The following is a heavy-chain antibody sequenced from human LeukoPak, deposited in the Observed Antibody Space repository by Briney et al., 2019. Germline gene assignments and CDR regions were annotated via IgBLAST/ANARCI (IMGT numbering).Heavy chain of an antibody. CDR3: ASGYVWGSYRHFDY. V-gene: IGHV3-20*04. J-gene: IGHJ4*02. CDR2: INWNGGST. Sequence: GGSLRLSCAASGFTFDDYGMSWVRQAPGKGLEWVSGINWNGGSTGYADSVKGRFTISRDNATNSLYLQMNNLRAEDTALNYCASGYVWGSYRHFDYWGQGTLVTVSS. CDR1: GFTFDDYG. D-gene: IGHD3-16*02.